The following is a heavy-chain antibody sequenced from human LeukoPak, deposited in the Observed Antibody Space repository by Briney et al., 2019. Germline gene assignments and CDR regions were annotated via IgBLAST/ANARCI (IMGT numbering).Heavy chain of an antibody. V-gene: IGHV1-18*01. CDR3: ARVTGYMVEDYFDY. Sequence: GASVKVSCKASGYTFTSYGISWVRHAPGQGLECMVWISAYNGNTNYAQKLQGRVTMTTDTSTSTAYMELRSLRSDDTAVYYCARVTGYMVEDYFDYWGQGTQVTVSS. D-gene: IGHD5-12*01. J-gene: IGHJ4*02. CDR2: ISAYNGNT. CDR1: GYTFTSYG.